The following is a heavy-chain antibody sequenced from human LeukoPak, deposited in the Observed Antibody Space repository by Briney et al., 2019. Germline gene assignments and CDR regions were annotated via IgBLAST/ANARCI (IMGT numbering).Heavy chain of an antibody. D-gene: IGHD3-16*01. CDR3: ASDNRFGYPYYYYYMDV. J-gene: IGHJ6*03. CDR1: GGSISSSSYY. V-gene: IGHV4-39*07. CDR2: IYYSGST. Sequence: PSETLSLTCTVSGGSISSSSYYWGWIRQPPGKGLEWIGSIYYSGSTYYNPSLKSRVTISVDTSKNQFSLKLSSVTAADTAVYYCASDNRFGYPYYYYYMDVWGKGTTVTVSS.